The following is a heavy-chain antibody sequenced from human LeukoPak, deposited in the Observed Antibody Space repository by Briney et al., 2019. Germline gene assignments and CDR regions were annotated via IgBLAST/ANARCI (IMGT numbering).Heavy chain of an antibody. V-gene: IGHV3-30*18. CDR2: ISYDGSNK. Sequence: GRSLRLSCAASGFTFSSYGMHWVRQAPGKGLEWVAVISYDGSNKYYADSVKGRFTISRDNSKNTLYLQMNSLRAEDTAVYYCAKLVGGYDINPFDYWGQGTLVTVSS. CDR3: AKLVGGYDINPFDY. J-gene: IGHJ4*02. CDR1: GFTFSSYG. D-gene: IGHD5-12*01.